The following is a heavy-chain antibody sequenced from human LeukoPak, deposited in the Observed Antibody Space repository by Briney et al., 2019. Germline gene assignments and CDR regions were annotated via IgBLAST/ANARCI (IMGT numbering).Heavy chain of an antibody. V-gene: IGHV3-7*01. J-gene: IGHJ4*02. CDR2: IKHDGSER. Sequence: PGGSLRLSCAASGFTFSSYWMSWVRQAPGKGLEWVANIKHDGSERYYVDSVKGRFTISRDNAKNSLYLQMNSLRAEDTAMYYCVRGKPYSSSWYPYDYWGQGTLVTVPS. CDR1: GFTFSSYW. CDR3: VRGKPYSSSWYPYDY. D-gene: IGHD6-13*01.